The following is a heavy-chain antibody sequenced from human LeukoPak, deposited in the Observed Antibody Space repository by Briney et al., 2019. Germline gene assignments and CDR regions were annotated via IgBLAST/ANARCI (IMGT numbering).Heavy chain of an antibody. D-gene: IGHD3-10*01. CDR2: IWYDGSNK. CDR1: GFTFSSYG. CDR3: AREGSYYGSGSYFFDY. V-gene: IGHV3-33*01. J-gene: IGHJ4*02. Sequence: GGSLRLSCAASGFTFSSYGMHWVRRAPGKGLEWVAVIWYDGSNKYYADSVKGRFTISRDNSKNTLYLQMNSLRAEDTAVYYCAREGSYYGSGSYFFDYWGQGTLVTVSS.